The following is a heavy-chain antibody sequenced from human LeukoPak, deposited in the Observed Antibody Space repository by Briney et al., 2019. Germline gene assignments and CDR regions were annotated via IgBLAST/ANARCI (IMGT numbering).Heavy chain of an antibody. V-gene: IGHV4-59*01. Sequence: PSETLSLTCTVSGGSISSYYWSWIRQPPGKGLEWIGYIYYSGSTNYNPSLKSRVTISVDTSKNQFSLKLSSVTAADTAVYYCARDVGYYDSSRYSYFDYWGQGTLVTVSS. D-gene: IGHD3-22*01. CDR3: ARDVGYYDSSRYSYFDY. J-gene: IGHJ4*02. CDR2: IYYSGST. CDR1: GGSISSYY.